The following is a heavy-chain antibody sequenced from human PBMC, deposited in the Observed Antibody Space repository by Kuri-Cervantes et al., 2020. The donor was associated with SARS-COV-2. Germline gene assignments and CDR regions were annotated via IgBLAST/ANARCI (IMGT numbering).Heavy chain of an antibody. CDR3: ARGVSRFLEWLSGDYYYYGMDV. D-gene: IGHD3-3*01. CDR1: GGSISSSSYY. CDR2: IYYSGST. J-gene: IGHJ6*02. V-gene: IGHV4-39*07. Sequence: GSLRLSCTVSGGSISSSSYYWGWIRQPPGKGLEWIGSIYYSGSTYYNPSLKSRVTISVDTSKNQFSLKLSSVTAADTAVYYCARGVSRFLEWLSGDYYYYGMDVWGQGTTVTVSS.